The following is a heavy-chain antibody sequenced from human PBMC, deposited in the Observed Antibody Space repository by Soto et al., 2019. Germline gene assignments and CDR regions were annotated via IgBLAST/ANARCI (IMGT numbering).Heavy chain of an antibody. V-gene: IGHV3-33*01. Sequence: PGGSLRLSCAGSGFTFSSYGMHWVRQAPGKGLEWVAVIWYDGSNKYYADSVKGRFTISRDNSKNTLYLQMNSLRAEDTAVYYCARAPGGYALGYWGQGTLVTVSS. CDR2: IWYDGSNK. CDR3: ARAPGGYALGY. CDR1: GFTFSSYG. D-gene: IGHD5-12*01. J-gene: IGHJ4*02.